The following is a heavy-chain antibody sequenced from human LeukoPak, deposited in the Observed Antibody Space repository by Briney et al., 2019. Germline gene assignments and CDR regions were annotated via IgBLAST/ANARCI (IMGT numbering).Heavy chain of an antibody. V-gene: IGHV3-21*01. CDR1: GFTFSSYS. CDR3: ARDRDILTGLDAFDI. Sequence: AGSLRLSCAASGFTFSSYSMNWCLQAPGKGLEWVSSISSSSSYIYYADSVKGRFTISRDNAKNSLYLQMNSLRAEDTAVYYCARDRDILTGLDAFDIWGQGTMVTVSS. D-gene: IGHD3-9*01. J-gene: IGHJ3*02. CDR2: ISSSSSYI.